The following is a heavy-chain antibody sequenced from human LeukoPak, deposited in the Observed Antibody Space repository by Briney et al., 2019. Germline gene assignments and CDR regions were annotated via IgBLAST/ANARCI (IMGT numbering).Heavy chain of an antibody. CDR2: ISSGSNYI. CDR1: GFTFSTYN. J-gene: IGHJ4*02. D-gene: IGHD2-15*01. Sequence: PGGSLRLSCAASGFTFSTYNMNWVRQAPGKGLEWVSSISSGSNYIYYADSVKGRFTISRDNAKNSLYLQMNSLRAEDTAVYYCATVVEVGDWGQGTLVTVSS. V-gene: IGHV3-21*01. CDR3: ATVVEVGD.